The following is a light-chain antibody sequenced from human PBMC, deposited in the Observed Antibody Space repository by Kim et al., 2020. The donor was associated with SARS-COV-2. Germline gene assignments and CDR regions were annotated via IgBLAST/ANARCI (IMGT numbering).Light chain of an antibody. J-gene: IGLJ2*01. CDR1: SLRSYY. CDR2: GKN. Sequence: LGQTVRITCQGDSLRSYYASWYQHKPGQAPVLVIYGKNNRPSGIPDRFSGSSSGNTASLTITGAQAEDEADYYCNSRDSSGNQLRVFGGGTKLTVL. CDR3: NSRDSSGNQLRV. V-gene: IGLV3-19*01.